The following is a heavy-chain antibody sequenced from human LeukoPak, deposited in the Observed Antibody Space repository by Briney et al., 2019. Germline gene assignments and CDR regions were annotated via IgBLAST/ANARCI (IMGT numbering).Heavy chain of an antibody. CDR3: VRVACGGDCYHHDYYYGMDV. CDR1: GGSFSGYY. D-gene: IGHD2-21*02. Sequence: PSETLSLTCAVYGGSFSGYYWSWIRQPPGKGLEWIGYIYYSGSTNYNPSLKSRVTISVDTSKNQFSLKLSSVTAADTAVYYCVRVACGGDCYHHDYYYGMDVWGQGTTVTVSS. J-gene: IGHJ6*02. CDR2: IYYSGST. V-gene: IGHV4-59*01.